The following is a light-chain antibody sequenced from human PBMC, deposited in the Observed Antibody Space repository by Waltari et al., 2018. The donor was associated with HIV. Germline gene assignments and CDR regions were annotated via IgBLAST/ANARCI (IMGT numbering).Light chain of an antibody. J-gene: IGKJ1*01. CDR1: QGISSW. CDR2: AAS. Sequence: DIQMTQSPSSVSASVGDTVTITCRATQGISSWLAWYQQKQGKAPNLLIYAASTLQSGVPSRFSGSGSGTDFTLTISSLQPEDFASYFCQQANRLPWTFGQGTKVEVK. CDR3: QQANRLPWT. V-gene: IGKV1-12*01.